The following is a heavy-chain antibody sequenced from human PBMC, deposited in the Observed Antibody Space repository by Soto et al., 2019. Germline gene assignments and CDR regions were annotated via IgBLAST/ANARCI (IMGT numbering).Heavy chain of an antibody. CDR3: ARDYYDSSGYYPKYYFDY. D-gene: IGHD3-22*01. J-gene: IGHJ4*02. Sequence: ASVKVSCKASGYTFTGYYMHWVRQAPGQGLEWMGWINPNSGGTNYAQKFQGRVTMTRDTSISTAYMELSRLRSDDTAVYYCARDYYDSSGYYPKYYFDYWGQGTLVTVSS. V-gene: IGHV1-2*02. CDR2: INPNSGGT. CDR1: GYTFTGYY.